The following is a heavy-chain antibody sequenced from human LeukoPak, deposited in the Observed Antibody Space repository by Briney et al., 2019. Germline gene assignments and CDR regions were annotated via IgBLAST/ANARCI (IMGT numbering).Heavy chain of an antibody. CDR3: AKSRRGYSTYYYYGMDV. CDR2: ISYDGSNK. D-gene: IGHD4-11*01. CDR1: GFTFSSYG. V-gene: IGHV3-30*18. J-gene: IGHJ6*02. Sequence: GGSLRLSCAASGFTFSSYGMHWVRQAPGKGLEWVAVISYDGSNKYYADSVKGRFTISRDNSKNTLYLQMDSLRAEDTAVYYCAKSRRGYSTYYYYGMDVWGQGTTVTVSS.